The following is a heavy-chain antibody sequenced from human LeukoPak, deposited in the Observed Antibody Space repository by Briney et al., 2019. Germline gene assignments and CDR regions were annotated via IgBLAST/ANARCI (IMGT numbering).Heavy chain of an antibody. Sequence: SETLSLTCTVSVGSLRSRSYYCGWIRQPPGRGMGWIGSIYYSGLTYNNPSLKSRVTISVDTSKNQFSLKVSSVSAADTAVYYCARHGSGSSSSWYDNWGQGTLVTVSS. J-gene: IGHJ5*02. V-gene: IGHV4-39*01. D-gene: IGHD6-13*01. CDR3: ARHGSGSSSSWYDN. CDR1: VGSLRSRSYY. CDR2: IYYSGLT.